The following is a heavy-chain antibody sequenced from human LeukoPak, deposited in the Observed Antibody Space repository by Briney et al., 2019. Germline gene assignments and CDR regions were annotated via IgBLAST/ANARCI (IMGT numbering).Heavy chain of an antibody. CDR2: ISAYNGNT. CDR3: ARVGSGWPSYYYYMDV. J-gene: IGHJ6*03. Sequence: GSSVKVSCKASGVIFSSYAITWVRQAPGQGLEWMGWISAYNGNTNYAQKLQGRVTMTTDTSTSTAYMELRSLRSDDTAVYYCARVGSGWPSYYYYMDVWGKGTTVTISS. CDR1: GVIFSSYA. D-gene: IGHD6-19*01. V-gene: IGHV1-18*04.